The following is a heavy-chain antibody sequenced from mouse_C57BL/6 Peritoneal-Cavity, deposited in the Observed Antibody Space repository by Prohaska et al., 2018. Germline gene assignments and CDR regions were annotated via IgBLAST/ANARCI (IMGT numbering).Heavy chain of an antibody. Sequence: KLSCKATGYTFTGYWIEWVKQRPGHGLEWIGEILPGSGSTNYNEKFKGKATFTSDTSSNTAYMQLSGLTTEDSAIYYCARGTTVPDFDYWGQGTTLTVSP. J-gene: IGHJ2*01. D-gene: IGHD1-1*01. V-gene: IGHV1-9*01. CDR2: ILPGSGST. CDR3: ARGTTVPDFDY. CDR1: GYTFTGYW.